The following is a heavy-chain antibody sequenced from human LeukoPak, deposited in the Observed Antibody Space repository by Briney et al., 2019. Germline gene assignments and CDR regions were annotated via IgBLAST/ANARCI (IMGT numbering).Heavy chain of an antibody. D-gene: IGHD6-19*01. V-gene: IGHV4-39*01. CDR3: ARCQWLDNWFDP. CDR2: IYYSGST. Sequence: SETLSLTCTVSGGSISTSNYYWGWIRQPPGKGLEWIGSIYYSGSTYYNPSLKSRVTISVDTSKNQFSLKLSSVTAADTAVYYCARCQWLDNWFDPWGQGTLVTVSS. J-gene: IGHJ5*02. CDR1: GGSISTSNYY.